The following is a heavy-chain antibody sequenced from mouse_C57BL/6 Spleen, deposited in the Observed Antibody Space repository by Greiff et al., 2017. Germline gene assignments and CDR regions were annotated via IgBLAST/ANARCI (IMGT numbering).Heavy chain of an antibody. J-gene: IGHJ2*01. Sequence: QVQLQQPGAELVRPGASVTLSCKASGYTFTDYEMHWVKQTPVHGLEWIGAIDPETGGTAYNQKFKGKAILTADKSSSTAYMELRSLTSEDSAVYYCTRWAKDYFDYWGQGTTLTVSS. CDR3: TRWAKDYFDY. V-gene: IGHV1-15*01. CDR2: IDPETGGT. CDR1: GYTFTDYE.